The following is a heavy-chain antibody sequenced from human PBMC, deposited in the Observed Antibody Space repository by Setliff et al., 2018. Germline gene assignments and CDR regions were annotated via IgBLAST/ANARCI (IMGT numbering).Heavy chain of an antibody. CDR1: GGSISNDYYY. J-gene: IGHJ6*03. CDR3: ARDLYSSSSGGFYYYDYYMDV. D-gene: IGHD6-6*01. V-gene: IGHV4-61*09. CDR2: VYTSGST. Sequence: SETLSLTCTVSGGSISNDYYYWSWIRQPAGKGLEWIGHVYTSGSTNYNPSLKSRVTISVDRSKNQFSLKLSSVIAADTAVYYCARDLYSSSSGGFYYYDYYMDVWGKGTTVTVSS.